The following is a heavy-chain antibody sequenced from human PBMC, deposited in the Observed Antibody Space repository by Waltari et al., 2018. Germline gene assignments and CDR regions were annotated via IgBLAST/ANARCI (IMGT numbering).Heavy chain of an antibody. CDR3: VRLEDCSGPGGNCYSGDSFALDV. V-gene: IGHV4-34*02. Sequence: QVRLQQWGAGLLQPSETLSLTCAVYGGSFSGYHWGWIRQPPGKGLAWIGEINHGGNTNYNPSLRGRIAMSVDTSKNQFSLILKSLTAADTAVYYCVRLEDCSGPGGNCYSGDSFALDVWGQGTTVTVSS. J-gene: IGHJ6*02. CDR1: GGSFSGYH. D-gene: IGHD2-15*01. CDR2: INHGGNT.